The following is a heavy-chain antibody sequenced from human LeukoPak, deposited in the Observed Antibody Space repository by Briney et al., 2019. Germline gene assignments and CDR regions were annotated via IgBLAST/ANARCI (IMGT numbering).Heavy chain of an antibody. D-gene: IGHD4-17*01. V-gene: IGHV3-21*01. CDR2: ISSSSSYI. Sequence: GGSLRLSCAASGFTFSSYSMNWVRQAPGKGLEWVSSISSSSSYIYYADSVKGRFTISRDNAKNSLYLQMNSLRAEDTAVYYCVREMTTVTRGFDYWGQGTLVTVSS. J-gene: IGHJ4*02. CDR1: GFTFSSYS. CDR3: VREMTTVTRGFDY.